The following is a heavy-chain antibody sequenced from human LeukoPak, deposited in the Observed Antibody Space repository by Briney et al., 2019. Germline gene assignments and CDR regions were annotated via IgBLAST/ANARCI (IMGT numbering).Heavy chain of an antibody. CDR1: GGSFSGYS. D-gene: IGHD5-12*01. V-gene: IGHV4-34*01. CDR2: INHSGGT. CDR3: ARDVFVASDAFDI. Sequence: SETLSLTCAVYGGSFSGYSWNWIRQPPVKGLEWIGEINHSGGTNYNPSLKSRVTISVDTSKKQFSLKLSSVTAADTAVYYCARDVFVASDAFDIWGHGTMVSVSS. J-gene: IGHJ3*02.